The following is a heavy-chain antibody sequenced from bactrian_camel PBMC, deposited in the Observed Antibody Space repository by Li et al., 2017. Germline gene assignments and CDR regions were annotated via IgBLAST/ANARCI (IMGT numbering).Heavy chain of an antibody. CDR3: AASLCAGAVVHLYKGNFVT. D-gene: IGHD6*01. J-gene: IGHJ4*01. Sequence: HVQLVESGGGSVQAGGSLRLSCAASGYTSSPYYMGWFRQVPGKEREGVAAIRTSAGITYYADAVKGRFTISRDDVKKTAYLQMGSLKFEDTGMYYCAASLCAGAVVHLYKGNFVTGARGPRSPSP. V-gene: IGHV3S1*01. CDR2: IRTSAGIT. CDR1: GYTSSPYY.